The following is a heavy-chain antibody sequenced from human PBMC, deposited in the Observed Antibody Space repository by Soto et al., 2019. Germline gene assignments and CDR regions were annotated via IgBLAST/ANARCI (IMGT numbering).Heavy chain of an antibody. CDR1: GYTFTGYY. V-gene: IGHV1-2*02. CDR2: INPNSGGT. CDR3: ARGGQAVVVVAAPRGDYYGMDV. Sequence: ASVKVSCKASGYTFTGYYMHWVRQAPGHGLEWMGWINPNSGGTNYAQKFQGRVTMTRDTSISTAYMELSRLRSDDTAVYYCARGGQAVVVVAAPRGDYYGMDVWGQGTTVTVSS. D-gene: IGHD2-15*01. J-gene: IGHJ6*02.